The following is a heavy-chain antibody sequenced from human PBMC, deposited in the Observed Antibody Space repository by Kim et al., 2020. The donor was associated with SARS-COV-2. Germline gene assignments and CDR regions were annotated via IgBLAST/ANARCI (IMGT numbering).Heavy chain of an antibody. Sequence: GGSLRLSYAASGFTFSSYSMNWVRQAPGKGLEWVSSISSSSSYIYYADSVKGRFTISRDNAKNSLYLQMNSLRAEDTAVYYCARAGSGYYGSRDWGQGTLVTVSS. D-gene: IGHD3-10*01. J-gene: IGHJ4*02. CDR2: ISSSSSYI. CDR3: ARAGSGYYGSRD. V-gene: IGHV3-21*04. CDR1: GFTFSSYS.